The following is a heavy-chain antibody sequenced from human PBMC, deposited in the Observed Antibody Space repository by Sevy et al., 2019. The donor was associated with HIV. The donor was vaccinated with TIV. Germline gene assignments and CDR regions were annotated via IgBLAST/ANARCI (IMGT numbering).Heavy chain of an antibody. D-gene: IGHD3-16*01. CDR1: GFTFSANW. V-gene: IGHV3-7*01. CDR2: IKADGSDK. J-gene: IGHJ4*02. CDR3: AHETFGRFES. Sequence: GESLKISCAASGFTFSANWMNWVRQAPGKGLEWVANIKADGSDKHYVNSVEGRFTISRDNAKNLLFLQMNSLRVEDTAVYYCAHETFGRFESWGQGTLVTVSS.